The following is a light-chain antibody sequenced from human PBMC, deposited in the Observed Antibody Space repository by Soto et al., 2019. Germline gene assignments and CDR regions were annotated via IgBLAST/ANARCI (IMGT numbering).Light chain of an antibody. J-gene: IGKJ2*01. CDR1: QSVSSY. V-gene: IGKV3-11*01. Sequence: EIVLTQSPATLSLSPGERATLSCRASQSVSSYFGWYQKKPGQAPRLLIYDASNRATGIPARFSGSGSGTDFTLTISSLEPEDFAVYYCQQRSTWPAYTFGQGTKLEIK. CDR3: QQRSTWPAYT. CDR2: DAS.